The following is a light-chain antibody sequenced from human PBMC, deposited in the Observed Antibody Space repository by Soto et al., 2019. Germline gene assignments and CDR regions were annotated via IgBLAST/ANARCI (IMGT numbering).Light chain of an antibody. CDR3: QQYDNLPFT. V-gene: IGKV1-33*01. J-gene: IGKJ3*01. CDR2: DAS. Sequence: DIQMTQSPSSLSASVGDRVTITCQASQDISNYLNWYQQKPGKAPKLLIYDASNLETGVPSRFSGSGSGTDFTFNISSLQPEDIATYYSQQYDNLPFTFGPGTKVDIK. CDR1: QDISNY.